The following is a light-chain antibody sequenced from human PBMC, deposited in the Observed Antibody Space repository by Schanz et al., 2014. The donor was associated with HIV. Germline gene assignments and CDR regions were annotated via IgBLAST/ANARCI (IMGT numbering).Light chain of an antibody. CDR3: QQSYSTPLT. CDR2: GAS. CDR1: QSVSSSY. V-gene: IGKV3-20*01. J-gene: IGKJ4*01. Sequence: EIVLTQSPGTLSLSPGDRATLSCRASQSVSSSYLAWYQQKPGQAPRLLIYGASNRATGIPDRFSGSGSGTDFTLTISSLQPEDFATYYCQQSYSTPLTFGGGTKVEIK.